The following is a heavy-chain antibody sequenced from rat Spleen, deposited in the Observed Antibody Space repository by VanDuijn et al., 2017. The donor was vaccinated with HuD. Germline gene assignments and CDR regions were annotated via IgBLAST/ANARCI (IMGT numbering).Heavy chain of an antibody. Sequence: EVQLVESGGGLVQPGRSLKLSCAASGFTFSDYYMAWVRQAPTKGLEWVATISYDGSSTYYRDSVKGRFNISRDNAKSTLYLQVDSLRSEDTASYYCARHLLLQWCFDYWVQGVMVTVSS. V-gene: IGHV5-7*01. CDR2: ISYDGSST. D-gene: IGHD1-1*01. J-gene: IGHJ2*01. CDR3: ARHLLLQWCFDY. CDR1: GFTFSDYY.